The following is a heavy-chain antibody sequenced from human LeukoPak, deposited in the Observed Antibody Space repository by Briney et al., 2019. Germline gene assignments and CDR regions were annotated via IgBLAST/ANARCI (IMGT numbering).Heavy chain of an antibody. CDR2: MNPNTGAT. V-gene: IGHV1-8*01. D-gene: IGHD6-13*01. CDR3: ARGLLAKAGYRFDP. Sequence: GASVKVCCKASGYTFTSYDINWVRQAPGQGLEWMGWMNPNTGATGYAQDFQGRLTMTRNTSIATASMELSSLRSENTAVYYCARGLLAKAGYRFDPWGQGTLVTVSS. J-gene: IGHJ5*02. CDR1: GYTFTSYD.